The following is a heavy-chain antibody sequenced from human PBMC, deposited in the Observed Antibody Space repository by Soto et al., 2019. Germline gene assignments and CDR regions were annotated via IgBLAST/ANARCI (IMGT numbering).Heavy chain of an antibody. CDR2: VSGSGTTT. CDR1: GFTFGTHA. D-gene: IGHD3-22*01. CDR3: AKDYYDSTGYYPFDY. Sequence: EVQLLESGGGLVQPGGSLRLSCAASGFTFGTHAMSWVRQAPGKGLEWVSTVSGSGTTTFYADSVKGRFTISRDNSKNTLYLQMNGLRAEDTAVYYCAKDYYDSTGYYPFDYWGQGTLVTVSS. V-gene: IGHV3-23*01. J-gene: IGHJ4*02.